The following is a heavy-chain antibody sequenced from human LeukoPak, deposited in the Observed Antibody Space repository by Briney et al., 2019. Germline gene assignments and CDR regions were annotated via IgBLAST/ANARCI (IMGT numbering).Heavy chain of an antibody. CDR1: GFTFSSYE. Sequence: GGSLRLSCAASGFTFSSYEMNWVRQAPGKGLEWVSYISSSGSTIYYADSVKGRFTFSRDNAKNSLYLQMNSLRAEDTAVYYCARVSVTSFDYWGQGTLVTVSS. CDR3: ARVSVTSFDY. V-gene: IGHV3-48*03. CDR2: ISSSGSTI. J-gene: IGHJ4*02.